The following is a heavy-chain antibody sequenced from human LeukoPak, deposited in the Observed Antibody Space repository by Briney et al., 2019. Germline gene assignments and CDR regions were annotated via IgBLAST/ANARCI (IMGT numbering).Heavy chain of an antibody. D-gene: IGHD3-3*01. Sequence: SETLSLTCTVSGGALNSGDYYWGWIRQPPGGGLECIASIHYSGTTYYDPSLKSRVTLSVDTAKSQFSLNLISVTAADTAIYYCARHTIARILGGLPDFFDPWGQGLLVTVSS. J-gene: IGHJ5*02. V-gene: IGHV4-39*07. CDR3: ARHTIARILGGLPDFFDP. CDR2: IHYSGTT. CDR1: GGALNSGDYY.